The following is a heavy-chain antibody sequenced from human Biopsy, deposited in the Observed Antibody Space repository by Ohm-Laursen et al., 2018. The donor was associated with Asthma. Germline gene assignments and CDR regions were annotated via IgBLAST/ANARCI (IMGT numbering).Heavy chain of an antibody. J-gene: IGHJ3*02. CDR2: VSSDGHNI. V-gene: IGHV3-30*03. CDR3: ARQSGQDYGDSSGFDI. D-gene: IGHD3-22*01. CDR1: GFVFSQCG. Sequence: SLRLSCSASGFVFSQCGMHWVRQGPGKGLEWVALVSSDGHNIYYEDSVKGRFTISRDSSRNRLYLQINRLTVEDSAVYFCARQSGQDYGDSSGFDIWGQGTKVAVSS.